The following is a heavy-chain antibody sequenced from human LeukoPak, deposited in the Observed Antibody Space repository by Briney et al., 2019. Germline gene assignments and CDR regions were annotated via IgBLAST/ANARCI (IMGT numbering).Heavy chain of an antibody. J-gene: IGHJ4*02. V-gene: IGHV4-59*12. Sequence: SETLSLTCTVSGGSISSYYWSWIRQPPGKGLEWIGYIYYSGSTNYNPSLKSRVTISVDTSKNQSSLKLSSVTAADTAVYYCARGYGSGSYYGYWGQGTLVTVSS. D-gene: IGHD3-10*01. CDR2: IYYSGST. CDR1: GGSISSYY. CDR3: ARGYGSGSYYGY.